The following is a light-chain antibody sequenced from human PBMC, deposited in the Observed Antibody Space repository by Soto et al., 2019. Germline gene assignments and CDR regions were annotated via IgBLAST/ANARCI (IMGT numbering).Light chain of an antibody. CDR2: GTS. CDR1: QSVRSAY. V-gene: IGKV3-20*01. J-gene: IGKJ2*01. Sequence: ENVLTQSPGTLSLSPGERATLSCRASQSVRSAYLAWYQQKPGQSPRLLLYGTSSRATGIPDRFSGSGSGTDCTLTISRLEPEDFAVYLCQQYGTSPYTFGQGTKLEIK. CDR3: QQYGTSPYT.